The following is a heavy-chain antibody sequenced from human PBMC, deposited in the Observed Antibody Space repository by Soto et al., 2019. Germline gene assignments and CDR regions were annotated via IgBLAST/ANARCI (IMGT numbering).Heavy chain of an antibody. CDR1: GFTFSSYD. CDR3: ARGAYITMVRGDLYMDV. CDR2: IGTAGDT. V-gene: IGHV3-13*01. D-gene: IGHD3-10*01. Sequence: EVQLVESGGGLVQPGGSLRLSCAASGFTFSSYDMHWVRQATGKGLEWVSAIGTAGDTYYPGSVKGRFTISRENAKNSFYLQMNSLRAGDTAVYYCARGAYITMVRGDLYMDVWGKGTTVTVSS. J-gene: IGHJ6*03.